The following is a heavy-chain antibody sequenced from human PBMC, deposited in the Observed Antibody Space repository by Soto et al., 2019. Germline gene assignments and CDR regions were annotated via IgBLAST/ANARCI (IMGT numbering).Heavy chain of an antibody. CDR1: GGSISSSSYY. V-gene: IGHV4-39*01. Sequence: PSETLSLTCTVSGGSISSSSYYWGWIRQPPGKGLEWIGSIYYSGSTYYNPSLKSRVTISVDTSKNQFSLKLSSVTAADTAVYYCARRFRGGYDLDFDYWGQGTLVTVSS. D-gene: IGHD5-12*01. CDR2: IYYSGST. CDR3: ARRFRGGYDLDFDY. J-gene: IGHJ4*02.